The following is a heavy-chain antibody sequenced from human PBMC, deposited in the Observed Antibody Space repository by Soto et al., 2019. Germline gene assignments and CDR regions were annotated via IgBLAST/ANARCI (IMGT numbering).Heavy chain of an antibody. CDR3: LKNSGWFNT. CDR1: GFTFGTTD. Sequence: QLLQSGGGLVQPGGSLTLSCAASGFTFGTTDMSWVRQAPGEGLEWVSTIDGSGGITYYADSVKGRFTISRDNSRNTVYLQMTSLGGDDTALYYCLKNSGWFNTWGQGALVTVSS. V-gene: IGHV3-23*01. J-gene: IGHJ5*02. D-gene: IGHD3-10*01. CDR2: IDGSGGIT.